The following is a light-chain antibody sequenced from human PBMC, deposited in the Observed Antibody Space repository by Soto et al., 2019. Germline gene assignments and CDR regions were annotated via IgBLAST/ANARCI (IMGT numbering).Light chain of an antibody. CDR2: EVN. Sequence: QWVRSQPASLSGSPGELITISCTGTSSDIGAYDYVSWFQQHPGKAPKLMISEVNNRPSGVSNRFSGSKSGNTAYLTISGLQVEEEAEYFCSSFTTTSTHVFGTGTKSPP. V-gene: IGLV2-14*01. CDR1: SSDIGAYDY. CDR3: SSFTTTSTHV. J-gene: IGLJ1*01.